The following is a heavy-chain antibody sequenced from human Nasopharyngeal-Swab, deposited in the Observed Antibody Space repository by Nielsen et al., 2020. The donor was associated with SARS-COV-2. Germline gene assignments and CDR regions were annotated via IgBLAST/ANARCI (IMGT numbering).Heavy chain of an antibody. J-gene: IGHJ5*01. D-gene: IGHD2-2*01. CDR3: ARLPYSSTSYYALDS. CDR2: IDPSDSYT. Sequence: VRQMSGKGLQWMGRIDPSDSYTKYSPSFEGHVTFAADKSIGTVYLQWSSLRASDTAMYYCARLPYSSTSYYALDSWGQGTLVTVSS. V-gene: IGHV5-10-1*01.